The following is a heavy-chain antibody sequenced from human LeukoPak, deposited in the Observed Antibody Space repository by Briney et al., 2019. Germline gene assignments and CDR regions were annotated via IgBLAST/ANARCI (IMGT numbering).Heavy chain of an antibody. CDR3: ARHYYGSGSYSVDFDY. CDR2: ISYSGST. V-gene: IGHV4-59*08. CDR1: GGSISNYY. Sequence: PSETLSLTCTVSGGSISNYYWSWIRQPPGKGLEWIRFISYSGSTNYSPSLKSRVTISVDTSKSQFSLKLSSVTAADTAVYYCARHYYGSGSYSVDFDYWGQGTLVTVSS. D-gene: IGHD3-10*01. J-gene: IGHJ4*02.